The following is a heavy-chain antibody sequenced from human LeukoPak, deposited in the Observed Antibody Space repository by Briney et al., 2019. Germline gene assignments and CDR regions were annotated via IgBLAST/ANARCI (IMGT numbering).Heavy chain of an antibody. Sequence: SETLSLTCTVSGGSISSYYWSWIRQPPGKGLEWIGEINHSGSTNYNPSLKSRVTISVDTSKNQFSLKLSSVTAADTAVYYCARGRLQVQYYYGMDVWGQGTTVTVSS. CDR1: GGSISSYY. CDR2: INHSGST. CDR3: ARGRLQVQYYYGMDV. D-gene: IGHD4-11*01. V-gene: IGHV4-34*01. J-gene: IGHJ6*02.